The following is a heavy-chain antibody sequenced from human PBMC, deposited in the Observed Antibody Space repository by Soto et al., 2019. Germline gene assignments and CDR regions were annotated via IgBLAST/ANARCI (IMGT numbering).Heavy chain of an antibody. CDR3: ARYYRNPWYSSSEEVYFDY. J-gene: IGHJ4*02. D-gene: IGHD6-13*01. V-gene: IGHV3-21*01. CDR1: GFTFSSYS. CDR2: ISSSSSYI. Sequence: EVQLVESGGGLVKPGGSLRLSCAASGFTFSSYSMNWVRQAPGKGLEWVSSISSSSSYIYYADSVKGRFTISRDNAKHSLYLQMNSLRAVDTAVYYCARYYRNPWYSSSEEVYFDYWGLGTLVTVSS.